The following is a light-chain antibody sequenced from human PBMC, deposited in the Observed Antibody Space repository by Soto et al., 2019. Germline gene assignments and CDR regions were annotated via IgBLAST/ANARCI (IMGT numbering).Light chain of an antibody. CDR3: QQYNNWPPLT. CDR1: QSVSSN. Sequence: EIVMTQSPATLSVSPGERATLSCRASQSVSSNLAWYQQKPGQTPRLLIYGASTRATGIPARFSGSGSGTEFTLTISILQSEDGAVYYCQQYNNWPPLTFGGGNKVEIK. J-gene: IGKJ4*01. V-gene: IGKV3-15*01. CDR2: GAS.